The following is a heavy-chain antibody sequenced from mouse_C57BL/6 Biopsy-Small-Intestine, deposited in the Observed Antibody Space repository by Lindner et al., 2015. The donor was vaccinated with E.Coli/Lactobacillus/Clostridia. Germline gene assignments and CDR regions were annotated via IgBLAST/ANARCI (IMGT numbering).Heavy chain of an antibody. CDR3: ARGYYSNYGYFDY. D-gene: IGHD2-5*01. Sequence: VQLQESGPELVKPGASVKMSCKASGYTFTNYVLHWVKQKPGQGLEWIGYIYPYNDGTNYNEKFKGKATLTSDKSSTTAYMELSSLTSEDSAVYYCARGYYSNYGYFDYWGQGTTLTVSS. J-gene: IGHJ2*01. CDR2: IYPYNDGT. CDR1: GYTFTNYV. V-gene: IGHV1-14*01.